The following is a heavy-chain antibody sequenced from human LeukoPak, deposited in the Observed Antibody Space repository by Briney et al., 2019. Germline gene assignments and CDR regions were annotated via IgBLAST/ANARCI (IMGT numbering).Heavy chain of an antibody. CDR2: ISGSGDYT. CDR3: TKPARTDAFDI. D-gene: IGHD1-14*01. CDR1: GFTFSSHG. J-gene: IGHJ3*02. V-gene: IGHV3-23*01. Sequence: GGSLRLSCAASGFTFSSHGMSWVRQAPGKGLEWVSTISGSGDYTYYADSVKGRFTISRDNSKNTLYLQMNSLRAEDTAVYYCTKPARTDAFDIWGQGTMVTVSS.